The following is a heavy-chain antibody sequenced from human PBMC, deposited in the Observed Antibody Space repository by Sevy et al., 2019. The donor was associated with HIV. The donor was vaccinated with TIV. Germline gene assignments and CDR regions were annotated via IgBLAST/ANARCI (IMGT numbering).Heavy chain of an antibody. CDR2: VYHTGTT. CDR3: VRARRRPPVVDSNWYFDV. J-gene: IGHJ2*01. CDR1: GASITSYY. D-gene: IGHD3-22*01. V-gene: IGHV4-59*12. Sequence: SETLSLTCAVSGASITSYYWNWIRQSPGKGLEWIAYVYHTGTTSYNPSLNSRVSTSLDTSRSQFSLTMYSVTAADTAIYYCVRARRRPPVVDSNWYFDVWGRGTLVTVSS.